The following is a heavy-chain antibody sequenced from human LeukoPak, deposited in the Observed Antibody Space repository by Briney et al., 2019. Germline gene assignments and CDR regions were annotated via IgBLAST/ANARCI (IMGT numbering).Heavy chain of an antibody. D-gene: IGHD3-3*01. CDR3: ARAQYYDFWSGYFWFDP. V-gene: IGHV4-59*01. J-gene: IGHJ5*02. CDR1: GGSISSYY. Sequence: SETLSLICTVSGGSISSYYWSWIRQPPGKGLEWIGYIYYSGSTNYNPSLKSRVTISVDTSKNQFSLKLSSVTAADTAVYYCARAQYYDFWSGYFWFDPWGQGTLVTVSS. CDR2: IYYSGST.